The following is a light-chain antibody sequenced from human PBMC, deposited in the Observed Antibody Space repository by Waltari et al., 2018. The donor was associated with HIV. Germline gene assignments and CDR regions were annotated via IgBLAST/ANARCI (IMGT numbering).Light chain of an antibody. CDR2: GNS. V-gene: IGLV1-40*01. J-gene: IGLJ2*01. CDR3: QSYDSSLSGSDVV. CDR1: SSNIGAGYV. Sequence: QSVLTQPPSVSGAPGRRVTISCTGSSSNIGAGYVVHWYQQLPGTAPKLLIYGNSNRPSGVPDRFSGSKSGTSASLAITGLQAEDEADYYCQSYDSSLSGSDVVFGGGTKLTVL.